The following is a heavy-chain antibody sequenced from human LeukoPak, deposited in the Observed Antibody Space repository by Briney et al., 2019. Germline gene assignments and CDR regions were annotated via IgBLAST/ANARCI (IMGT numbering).Heavy chain of an antibody. CDR1: GFTSWNYL. Sequence: PGGSLRLSCAASGFTSWNYLTSWVRQALGEGLEWVSNIKEDGSEKDYVDSVKGRFTISRDNAKNSPYLQMNSLRAEDTAIYYCAKDWTRWLQLYYFDYWGQGTLVTVSS. J-gene: IGHJ4*02. CDR2: IKEDGSEK. D-gene: IGHD5-24*01. V-gene: IGHV3-7*01. CDR3: AKDWTRWLQLYYFDY.